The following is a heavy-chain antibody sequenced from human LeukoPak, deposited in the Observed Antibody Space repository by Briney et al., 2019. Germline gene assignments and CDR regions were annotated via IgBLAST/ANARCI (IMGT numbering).Heavy chain of an antibody. CDR2: IIPIFGTA. J-gene: IGHJ4*02. V-gene: IGHV1-69*06. CDR3: ARVSGSYWTFDY. CDR1: GGTFSSYA. D-gene: IGHD1-26*01. Sequence: ASVKVSCKASGGTFSSYAISWVRQAPGQGLEWMGGIIPIFGTANYAQKFQGRVTITADKSTSTAYMELSSLRSEDTAVYYCARVSGSYWTFDYWGQGTLVTVSS.